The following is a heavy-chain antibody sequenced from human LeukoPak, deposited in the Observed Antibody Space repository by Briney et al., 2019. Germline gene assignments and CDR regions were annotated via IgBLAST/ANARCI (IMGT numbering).Heavy chain of an antibody. V-gene: IGHV1-18*01. J-gene: IGHJ6*03. CDR3: ARDKGGTYRILDYYYMDV. D-gene: IGHD1-26*01. CDR2: ISAYNCNT. Sequence: ASVKLSCNASGYIFTSFGISWARHPSGQGLEGMRCISAYNCNTKHTQKIQGRVTMTTDTSTSTDYMELRSLRSDDTGVYYCARDKGGTYRILDYYYMDVWGKGTTVTVS. CDR1: GYIFTSFG.